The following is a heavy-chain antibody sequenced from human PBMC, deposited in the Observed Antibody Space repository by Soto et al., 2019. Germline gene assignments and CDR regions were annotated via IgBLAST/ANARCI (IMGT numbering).Heavy chain of an antibody. V-gene: IGHV3-9*01. J-gene: IGHJ6*03. Sequence: PGGSLRLSSASSGFTFDDYAMHLVPQAPGKGLEWVSGHSWNSGSLGYADSVKGRFTICRDNAKNSLYLQMHSLRAEDTALYYCEKEKGGYYDYYYLGVWGKGTTVTGSS. CDR1: GFTFDDYA. CDR2: HSWNSGSL. CDR3: EKEKGGYYDYYYLGV. D-gene: IGHD2-15*01.